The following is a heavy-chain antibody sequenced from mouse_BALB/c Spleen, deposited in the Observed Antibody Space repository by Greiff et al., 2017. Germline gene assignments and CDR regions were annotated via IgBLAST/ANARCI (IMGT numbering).Heavy chain of an antibody. Sequence: VQLQQSGPELVKPGASVKISCKASGYAFSSSWMNWVKQRPGQGLEWIGRIYPGDGDTNYNGKFKGKATLTADKSSSTAYMQLSSLTSVDSAVYFCARGLPFDYWGQGTTLTVSS. D-gene: IGHD2-2*01. CDR3: ARGLPFDY. J-gene: IGHJ2*01. CDR1: GYAFSSSW. CDR2: IYPGDGDT. V-gene: IGHV1-82*01.